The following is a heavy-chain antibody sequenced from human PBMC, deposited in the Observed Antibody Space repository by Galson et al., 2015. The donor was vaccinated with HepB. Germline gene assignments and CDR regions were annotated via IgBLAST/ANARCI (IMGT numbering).Heavy chain of an antibody. CDR2: IYSGGST. J-gene: IGHJ6*02. D-gene: IGHD2-15*01. V-gene: IGHV3-66*01. CDR1: GFTVSSNY. Sequence: SLRLSCAASGFTVSSNYMSWVRQAPGKGLEWVSVIYSGGSTYYADSVKGRFTISRDNSKNTLYLQMNSLRAEDTAVYYCARDRASGAYGMDVWGQGTTVTVSS. CDR3: ARDRASGAYGMDV.